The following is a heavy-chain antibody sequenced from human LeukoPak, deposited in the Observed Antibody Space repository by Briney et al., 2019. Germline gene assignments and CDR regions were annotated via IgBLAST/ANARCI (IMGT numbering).Heavy chain of an antibody. CDR2: IKQDGSEK. V-gene: IGHV3-7*01. D-gene: IGHD1-26*01. CDR1: GFTFSSYW. J-gene: IGHJ4*02. CDR3: ARVRAKWGLDY. Sequence: WGSLRLSCAASGFTFSSYWMSWVRQAPGKGRGWVANIKQDGSEKYYVDSVKGRFTISRDNAKNSLYLQMNSLRAEDTAVYYCARVRAKWGLDYWGQGTLVTVSS.